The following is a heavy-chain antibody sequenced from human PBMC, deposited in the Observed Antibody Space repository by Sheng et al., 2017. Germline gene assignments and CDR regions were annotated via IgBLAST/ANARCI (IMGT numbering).Heavy chain of an antibody. CDR3: ARGADFTWGADDS. CDR2: THPSGRT. Sequence: QVQLQQWGAGLLKAFGDPCPSPALCMVGPSVIGTGTGPGSVSPPGKGLEWIGETHPSGRTLYNPSLKSRVTIXIDTSQNKLSLEVRSVTAADTAVYYCARGADFTWGADDSWGQGTLVTVSS. CDR1: VGPSVIGTGT. D-gene: IGHD3-16*01. V-gene: IGHV4-34*01. J-gene: IGHJ4*02.